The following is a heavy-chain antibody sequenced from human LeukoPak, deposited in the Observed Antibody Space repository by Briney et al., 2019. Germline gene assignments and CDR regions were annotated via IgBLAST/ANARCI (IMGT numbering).Heavy chain of an antibody. Sequence: SETLSLTCAVYGGSFSGYYWSWIRQPPGKGLEWIGEINHSGSTNYNPSLKSRVTISVDTSKNQFSLKLSSATAADTAVYYCARGRRYTGYDYTLSWFDPWGQGTLVTVSS. D-gene: IGHD5-12*01. J-gene: IGHJ5*02. CDR3: ARGRRYTGYDYTLSWFDP. CDR1: GGSFSGYY. V-gene: IGHV4-34*01. CDR2: INHSGST.